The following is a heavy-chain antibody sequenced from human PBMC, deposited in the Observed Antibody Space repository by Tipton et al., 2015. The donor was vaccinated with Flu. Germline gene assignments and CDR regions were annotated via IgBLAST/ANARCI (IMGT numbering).Heavy chain of an antibody. CDR1: GFDFSVYG. J-gene: IGHJ6*01. V-gene: IGHV3-33*01. CDR2: IWYDGSSI. Sequence: SLRLSCKVSGFDFSVYGMHWVRQAPGKGLEWVAVIWYDGSSIHYADSVKGRFTISRDNSKNTLYLQMNGLRAEDTAVYYCARDEGVVNYYFGMDAWGQGTTGTVSS. D-gene: IGHD3-16*01. CDR3: ARDEGVVNYYFGMDA.